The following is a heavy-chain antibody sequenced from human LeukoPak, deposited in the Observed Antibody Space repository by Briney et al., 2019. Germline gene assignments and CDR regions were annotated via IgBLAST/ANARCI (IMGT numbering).Heavy chain of an antibody. V-gene: IGHV4-59*01. CDR2: IYYTGST. J-gene: IGHJ3*02. CDR3: ARRNIAPASTWSFDI. Sequence: PSETLSLTCTVSGGSISDYYWNWIRQPPGKGLEWIGYIYYTGSTNYSPSLKSRVTISLDTSMNQFSLKLTSVTAADTAVYYCARRNIAPASTWSFDIWGQGTMVTVSS. CDR1: GGSISDYY. D-gene: IGHD6-13*01.